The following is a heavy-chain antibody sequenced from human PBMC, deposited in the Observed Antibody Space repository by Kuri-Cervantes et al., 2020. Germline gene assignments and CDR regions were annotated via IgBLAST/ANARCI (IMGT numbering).Heavy chain of an antibody. J-gene: IGHJ4*02. V-gene: IGHV1-46*01. D-gene: IGHD3-10*01. CDR3: ARAWRRSGSYPGGD. Sequence: ASVKVSCKASGYTFTYYDMHWVRQAPGQGLEWMGIINPSGGSTTYAQKFQGRVTMTRDTSTSTIYMELSSLRSEDTAIYYCARAWRRSGSYPGGDWGQGTLVTVSS. CDR1: GYTFTYYD. CDR2: INPSGGST.